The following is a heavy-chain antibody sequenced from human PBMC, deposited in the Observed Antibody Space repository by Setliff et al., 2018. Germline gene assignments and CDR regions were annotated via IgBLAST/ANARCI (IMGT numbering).Heavy chain of an antibody. Sequence: PSETLSLTCAVYGDSFSGYYWSWIRQPPGKGLEWIGNIYYTGSPSYSPSLRSRGTISVDTSKTQVSLTLTSVTAADTAVYYCARDYQGGWFDPWGPGTLVTVSS. D-gene: IGHD3-16*01. J-gene: IGHJ5*02. CDR1: GDSFSGYY. CDR3: ARDYQGGWFDP. V-gene: IGHV4-59*01. CDR2: IYYTGSP.